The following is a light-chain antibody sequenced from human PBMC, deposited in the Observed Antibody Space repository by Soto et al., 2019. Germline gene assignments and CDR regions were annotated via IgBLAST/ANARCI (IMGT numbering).Light chain of an antibody. CDR3: SSYTSGSSHYV. V-gene: IGLV2-14*01. Sequence: QSALTQPASVSGSPGQSITISCTGTSSDVGAYYSVSWYQHHPGKAPKLIIYGVTNRPSGVSNRFSGSKSGNTASLTISGLQAEDEADYHCSSYTSGSSHYVFGTGNKLTVL. J-gene: IGLJ1*01. CDR2: GVT. CDR1: SSDVGAYYS.